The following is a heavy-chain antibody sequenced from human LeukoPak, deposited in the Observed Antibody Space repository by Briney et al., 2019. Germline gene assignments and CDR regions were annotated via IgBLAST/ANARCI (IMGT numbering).Heavy chain of an antibody. CDR3: ATDINDDFWSGYYGFDY. CDR2: FDPEDGET. V-gene: IGHV1-24*01. D-gene: IGHD3-3*01. Sequence: ASVKVSCKVSGYTPTESSMHWVRQAPGKGLEWMGGFDPEDGETIYAQKFQGRVTMTEDTSTDTAYMELSSLRSEDTAVYYCATDINDDFWSGYYGFDYWGQGTLVTVSS. CDR1: GYTPTESS. J-gene: IGHJ4*02.